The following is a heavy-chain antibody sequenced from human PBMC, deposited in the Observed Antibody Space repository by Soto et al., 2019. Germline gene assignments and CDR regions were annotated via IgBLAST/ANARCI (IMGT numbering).Heavy chain of an antibody. V-gene: IGHV1-69*12. CDR2: IVPIVDTS. J-gene: IGHJ4*02. Sequence: QVQLVQSGAEVRQPASSVKVTCQTSGGTFISYAISWVRQAPGQGLEWMGGIVPIVDTSTYAQKFQGRVTITADESTSTVYMELSSLRSDDTAVYYCVSVVAIPGWPENWGQGTLFTVSS. CDR1: GGTFISYA. D-gene: IGHD6-19*01. CDR3: VSVVAIPGWPEN.